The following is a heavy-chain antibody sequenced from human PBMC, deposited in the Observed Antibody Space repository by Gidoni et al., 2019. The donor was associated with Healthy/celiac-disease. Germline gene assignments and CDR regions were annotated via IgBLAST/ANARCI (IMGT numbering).Heavy chain of an antibody. Sequence: QVQLVQSGAEMKKPGASVKVSCKASGYTFTGYYMHWVRQAPGQGLEWMGWINPNSGGTNYAQKFQGRVTMTRDTSISTAYMELSRLRSDDTAVYYCARDDEDVLRFLEFYGMDVWGQGTTVTVSS. D-gene: IGHD3-3*01. CDR3: ARDDEDVLRFLEFYGMDV. CDR1: GYTFTGYY. J-gene: IGHJ6*02. V-gene: IGHV1-2*02. CDR2: INPNSGGT.